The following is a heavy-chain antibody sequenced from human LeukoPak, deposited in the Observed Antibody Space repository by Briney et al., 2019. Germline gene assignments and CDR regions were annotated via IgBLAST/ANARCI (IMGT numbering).Heavy chain of an antibody. D-gene: IGHD1-26*01. CDR1: GYTFTSYY. V-gene: IGHV1-46*01. J-gene: IGHJ5*02. Sequence: GASVKVSCKASGYTFTSYYMHWVRQAPGQGLEWMGVINPSGGSTSYAQKFQGRVTITADESTSTAYMELSSLRSEDTAVYYCAREVMGANTWGQGTLVTVSS. CDR2: INPSGGST. CDR3: AREVMGANT.